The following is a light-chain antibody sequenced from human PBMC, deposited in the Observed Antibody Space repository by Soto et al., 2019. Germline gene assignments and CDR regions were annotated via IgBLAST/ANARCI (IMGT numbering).Light chain of an antibody. Sequence: IVLTQSPGTLSLSPGERATLSCRASQSVSSSFLAWYQQKPGQAPRPLIYGPSSRATGIPDRFSGSGSGTDFTLTISRLEPEDFAVYYCQQYGSSRTWTFGQGTKVDIK. J-gene: IGKJ1*01. V-gene: IGKV3-20*01. CDR3: QQYGSSRTWT. CDR1: QSVSSSF. CDR2: GPS.